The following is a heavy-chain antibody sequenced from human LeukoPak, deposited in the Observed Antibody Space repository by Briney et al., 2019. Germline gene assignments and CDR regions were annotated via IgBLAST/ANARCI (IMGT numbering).Heavy chain of an antibody. CDR2: ISSSGSTI. V-gene: IGHV3-11*04. Sequence: GGSLRLSCAASGFTFSDYYMSWIRQAPGKGLEWVSYISSSGSTIYYADSVKGRFTISRDNAKNSLYLQMNSLRAEDTAVYYCASLNGSGRRYMDVWGKGTTVTVSS. D-gene: IGHD3-10*01. CDR3: ASLNGSGRRYMDV. CDR1: GFTFSDYY. J-gene: IGHJ6*03.